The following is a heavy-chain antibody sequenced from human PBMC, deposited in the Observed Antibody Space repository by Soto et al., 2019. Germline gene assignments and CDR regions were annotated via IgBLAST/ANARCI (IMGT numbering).Heavy chain of an antibody. J-gene: IGHJ5*02. CDR2: INRSGST. D-gene: IGHD6-13*01. V-gene: IGHV4-34*01. Sequence: SSETLSLTCAVYCGSFSGYYWSWIRQPPGKGLEWIGEINRSGSTNYNPSLKSRVTISVDTSKNQFSLKLNSVTAADTALYYCAKGSKEQLVRPNNWFDPWGQGTLVTVSS. CDR3: AKGSKEQLVRPNNWFDP. CDR1: CGSFSGYY.